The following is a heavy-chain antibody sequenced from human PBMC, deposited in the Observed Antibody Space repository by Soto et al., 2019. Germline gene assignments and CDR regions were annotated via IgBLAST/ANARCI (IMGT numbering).Heavy chain of an antibody. D-gene: IGHD1-1*01. CDR2: IYYSGST. V-gene: IGHV4-59*01. J-gene: IGHJ5*02. CDR1: GGSISSYY. CDR3: AVQLELYTWFDP. Sequence: SETLSLTSPVSGGSISSYYWSWIRQPPGKGLEWIGYIYYSGSTNYNPSLKSRVTISVDTSKNQFSLKLSSVTAADTAVYYCAVQLELYTWFDPWGQGTLVTVSS.